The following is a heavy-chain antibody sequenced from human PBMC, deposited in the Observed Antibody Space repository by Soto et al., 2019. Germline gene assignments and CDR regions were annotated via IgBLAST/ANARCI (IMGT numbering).Heavy chain of an antibody. V-gene: IGHV3-33*01. CDR2: IWSDGTNK. Sequence: QVQLVESGGGVVQPGRSLRLSCAASGFTFNTYVMHWVRQAPGKGLEWVAVIWSDGTNKYYTDSVKGRLTISRDNSKNTLYMQMDSLRAEDTALYYCARPGYCTSSTCLFYFDYWGRGTLVTVSS. CDR3: ARPGYCTSSTCLFYFDY. CDR1: GFTFNTYV. D-gene: IGHD2-2*01. J-gene: IGHJ4*02.